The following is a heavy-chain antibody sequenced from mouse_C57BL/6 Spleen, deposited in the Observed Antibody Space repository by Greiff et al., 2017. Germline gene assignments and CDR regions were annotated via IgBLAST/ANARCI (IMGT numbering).Heavy chain of an antibody. V-gene: IGHV1-54*01. D-gene: IGHD3-2*02. CDR3: ARSGGSGYVY. CDR2: INPGSGGT. Sequence: QVQLQQSGAELVRPGTSVKVSCKASGYAFTNYLIEWVKQRPGQGLEWIGVINPGSGGTNYNEKFKGKATLTADKSSSTAYMQLSSLTSEDSAVYFCARSGGSGYVYWGQGTTLTGSS. J-gene: IGHJ2*01. CDR1: GYAFTNYL.